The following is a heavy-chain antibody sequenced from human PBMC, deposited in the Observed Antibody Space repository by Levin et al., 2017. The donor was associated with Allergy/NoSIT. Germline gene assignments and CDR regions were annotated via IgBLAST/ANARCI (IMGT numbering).Heavy chain of an antibody. CDR1: GGSISSGGYS. Sequence: SETLSLTCAVSGGSISSGGYSWSWIRQPPGKGLEWIGNIYLSGSTNDNPSLKSRVTMSVDRSQNQFSLKLSYVTAADTAVYYCARVAGYSYGYYVDYWGPGTLVTVSS. CDR2: IYLSGST. J-gene: IGHJ4*02. CDR3: ARVAGYSYGYYVDY. V-gene: IGHV4-30-2*01. D-gene: IGHD5-18*01.